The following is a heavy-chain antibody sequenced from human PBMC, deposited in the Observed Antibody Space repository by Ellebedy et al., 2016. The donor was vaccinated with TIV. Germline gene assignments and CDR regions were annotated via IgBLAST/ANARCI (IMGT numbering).Heavy chain of an antibody. V-gene: IGHV3-23*01. CDR2: FGGRSTTT. D-gene: IGHD3-3*02. CDR1: GFTFSSYA. Sequence: GGSLRLXXEASGFTFSSYAMRWLRQAPGKGLEWVSVFGGRSTTTYYADSVKGRFTISRDNSKNTLFLQMNSLRGDDTARYYCAKISPTHRGAFDIWGQGTMVTVSS. J-gene: IGHJ3*02. CDR3: AKISPTHRGAFDI.